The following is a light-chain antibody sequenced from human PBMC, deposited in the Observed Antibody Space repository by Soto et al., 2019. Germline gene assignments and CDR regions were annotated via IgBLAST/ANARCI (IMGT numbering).Light chain of an antibody. J-gene: IGKJ1*01. CDR3: QRYGSSPPT. CDR2: GAS. V-gene: IGKV3-20*01. CDR1: QSVTSSY. Sequence: EVVMTQSPATLSVSPGERATLSCRASQSVTSSYLAWYQQKPGQAPRLLIYGASNRATGIPDRFSGSGSGTDFTLTISRLEPEDFAVYFCQRYGSSPPTFGQGTKVDIK.